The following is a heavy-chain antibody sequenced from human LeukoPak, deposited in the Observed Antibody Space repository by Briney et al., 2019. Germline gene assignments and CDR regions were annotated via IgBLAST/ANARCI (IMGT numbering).Heavy chain of an antibody. Sequence: PGESLKISCKGSGYSFTNYWIGWVRQMPGKGLEWMGIIYPGDSDTRYSPSFQGQVTISADKSISTAYLQWSSLKASDTAMYYCARVEGIVATADAFDIWGQGTMVTVSS. CDR1: GYSFTNYW. CDR3: ARVEGIVATADAFDI. CDR2: IYPGDSDT. V-gene: IGHV5-51*01. D-gene: IGHD5-12*01. J-gene: IGHJ3*02.